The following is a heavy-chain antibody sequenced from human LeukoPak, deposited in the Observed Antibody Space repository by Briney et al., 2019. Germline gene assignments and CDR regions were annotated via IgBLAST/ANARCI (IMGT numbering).Heavy chain of an antibody. D-gene: IGHD2-21*01. CDR3: ARHGNCGSFNCYYHFQQ. J-gene: IGHJ1*01. V-gene: IGHV4-39*01. Sequence: SETLSLTRTVSGGSSSTSSYYWGWIRQPPGKGLEWIGSIYYSGNPHYNPSLKSRVTISEDTSKKQFSLKLGSVTAADTAVYYCARHGNCGSFNCYYHFQQWGQGTLVTVSS. CDR2: IYYSGNP. CDR1: GGSSSTSSYY.